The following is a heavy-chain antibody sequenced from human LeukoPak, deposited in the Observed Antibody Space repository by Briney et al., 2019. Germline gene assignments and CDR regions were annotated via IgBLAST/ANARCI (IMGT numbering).Heavy chain of an antibody. D-gene: IGHD3-16*01. CDR2: IYTSGST. J-gene: IGHJ6*02. V-gene: IGHV4-61*02. Sequence: SQTLSLTCTVSGGSISSGSYYWSWIRQPAGKGLEWIGRIYTSGSTNYNPSLKSRVTISVDTSKNQFSLKLSSVAAADTAVYYCARGDYDYVWGSFLSLDVWGQGTTVTVSS. CDR3: ARGDYDYVWGSFLSLDV. CDR1: GGSISSGSYY.